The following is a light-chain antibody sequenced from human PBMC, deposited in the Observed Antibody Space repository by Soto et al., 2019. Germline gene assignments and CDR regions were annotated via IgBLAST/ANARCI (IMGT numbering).Light chain of an antibody. V-gene: IGLV1-47*01. Sequence: QSVLTQPPSASGTPGQRVTISFSGTRSNVGVNSVSWYQQVPGTPPKLLVYENDQRPSGVPARFSASKSGTSASLAISGLRSEDEADYYCSAWDYSLTGRVFGGGTKLTVL. CDR3: SAWDYSLTGRV. CDR1: RSNVGVNS. CDR2: END. J-gene: IGLJ3*02.